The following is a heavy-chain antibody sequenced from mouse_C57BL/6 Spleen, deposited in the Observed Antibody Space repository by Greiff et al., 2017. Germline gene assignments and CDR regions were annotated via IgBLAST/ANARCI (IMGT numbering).Heavy chain of an antibody. D-gene: IGHD2-3*01. V-gene: IGHV1-69*01. CDR2: IDPSVSST. CDR1: GYTFTSYW. Sequence: QVQLQQPGAELVMPGASVKLSCKASGYTFTSYWMHWVKQRPGHGLEWIGEIDPSVSSTTSNQKFKGKSTLTVDKSSSTAYMLLSSLTSEDSAVYDCARIPYDGYLYYFDYWGQGTTLTGSS. CDR3: ARIPYDGYLYYFDY. J-gene: IGHJ2*01.